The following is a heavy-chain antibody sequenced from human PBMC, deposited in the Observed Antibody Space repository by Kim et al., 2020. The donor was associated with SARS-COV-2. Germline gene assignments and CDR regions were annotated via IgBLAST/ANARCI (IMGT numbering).Heavy chain of an antibody. CDR1: GFTFSDYY. CDR3: ARGARGTSPSLYYFDY. V-gene: IGHV3-11*01. J-gene: IGHJ4*02. D-gene: IGHD2-2*01. Sequence: GGSLRLSCAASGFTFSDYYMSWIRQAPGKGLEWVSYISSSGSTIYYADSVKGRFTISRDNAKNSLYLQMNSLRAEDTAVYYCARGARGTSPSLYYFDYWGQGTLVTVSS. CDR2: ISSSGSTI.